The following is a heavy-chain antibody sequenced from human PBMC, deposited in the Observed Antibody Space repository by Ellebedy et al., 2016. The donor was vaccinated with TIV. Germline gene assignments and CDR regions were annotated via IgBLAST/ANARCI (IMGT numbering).Heavy chain of an antibody. CDR2: IYYSGST. CDR1: GGSISSYY. Sequence: MPSETLSLTCTVSGGSISSYYWSWIRQPPGKGLEWVGYIYYSGSTNYNPSLKSRVTISVDTSKNQFSLKLSSVTAADTAVYYCATLNAFDIWGQGTMVTVSS. J-gene: IGHJ3*02. CDR3: ATLNAFDI. V-gene: IGHV4-59*08.